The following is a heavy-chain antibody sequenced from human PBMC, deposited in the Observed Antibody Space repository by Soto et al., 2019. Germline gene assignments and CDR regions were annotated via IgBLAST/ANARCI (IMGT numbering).Heavy chain of an antibody. D-gene: IGHD6-13*01. CDR3: ASPPTPSIAAAGSQYFQH. CDR2: IIPIFGTA. J-gene: IGHJ1*01. Sequence: SVTFSCTASGYTFTRYGISWVRQDHGQGLEWTGGIIPIFGTANYAQKFQGRVTITADESTSTAYMELSSLRSEDTAVYYCASPPTPSIAAAGSQYFQHWGQGTLVTVSS. V-gene: IGHV1-69*13. CDR1: GYTFTRYG.